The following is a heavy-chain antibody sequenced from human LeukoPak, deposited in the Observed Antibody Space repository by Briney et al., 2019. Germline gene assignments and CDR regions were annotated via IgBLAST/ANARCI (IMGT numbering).Heavy chain of an antibody. D-gene: IGHD4/OR15-4a*01. Sequence: ASVKVSCKASGYTFTSYDINWVRQATGQGLKWMGWINRNSGNTGYAQTFQGRVTMTRNTSISTAYMELSSLRSEDTAVYYCARVSRRGCYPCHYWGQGTLVTVSS. CDR2: INRNSGNT. CDR1: GYTFTSYD. CDR3: ARVSRRGCYPCHY. J-gene: IGHJ4*02. V-gene: IGHV1-8*01.